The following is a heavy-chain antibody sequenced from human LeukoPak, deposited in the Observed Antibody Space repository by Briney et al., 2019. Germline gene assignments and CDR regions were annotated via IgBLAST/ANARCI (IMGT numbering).Heavy chain of an antibody. Sequence: GGSLRLSCVASGFTFSSYGMHWVRQAPGKGLEWVSAISGSGGSTYYADSVKGRFTISRDNSKNTLYLQMNSLRAEDTAVYYCAKDSSSAYAYYFDYWGQGTLVTVSS. CDR3: AKDSSSAYAYYFDY. D-gene: IGHD3-22*01. J-gene: IGHJ4*02. CDR2: ISGSGGST. V-gene: IGHV3-23*01. CDR1: GFTFSSYG.